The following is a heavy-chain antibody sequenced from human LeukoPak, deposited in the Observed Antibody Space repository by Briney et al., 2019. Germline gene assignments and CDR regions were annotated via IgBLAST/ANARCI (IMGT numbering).Heavy chain of an antibody. CDR2: IYSGGST. Sequence: PGGSLRPSCAASGFTVSSNYMSWVRQAPGKGLEWVSVIYSGGSTYYADSVKGRFTISRDNSKNTLYLQMNSLRAEDTAVYYCARDSSGYQSYWGQGTLVTVSS. J-gene: IGHJ4*02. D-gene: IGHD3-22*01. CDR1: GFTVSSNY. CDR3: ARDSSGYQSY. V-gene: IGHV3-66*02.